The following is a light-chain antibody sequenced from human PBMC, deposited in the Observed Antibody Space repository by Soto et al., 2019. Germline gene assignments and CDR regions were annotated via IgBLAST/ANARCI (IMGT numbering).Light chain of an antibody. Sequence: EIVLTQSPATRSLSPGERATLSCRASQSVSSYLAWYQQKPGQAPRLLIYDASNRATGIPARFSGSGSGTDFTLSISSLEPEDFAVYYCQQRSNWPPVALTFGGGTKVEIK. CDR2: DAS. V-gene: IGKV3-11*01. CDR1: QSVSSY. CDR3: QQRSNWPPVALT. J-gene: IGKJ4*01.